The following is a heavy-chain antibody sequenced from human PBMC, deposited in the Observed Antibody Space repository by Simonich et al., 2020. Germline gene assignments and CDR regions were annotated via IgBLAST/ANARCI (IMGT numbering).Heavy chain of an antibody. CDR1: GFTFDDYA. CDR3: AKARVAARHYYYYGMDV. CDR2: ISWDGGST. J-gene: IGHJ6*02. Sequence: EVQLVESGGVVVQPGGSLRLSCAASGFTFDDYAMHWVRQAPGKGLEWVSLISWDGGSTYYAEAVKVRVTTSRDNSKNSLYLQMNSLRAEDTALYYCAKARVAARHYYYYGMDVWGQGTTVTVSS. D-gene: IGHD6-6*01. V-gene: IGHV3-43D*04.